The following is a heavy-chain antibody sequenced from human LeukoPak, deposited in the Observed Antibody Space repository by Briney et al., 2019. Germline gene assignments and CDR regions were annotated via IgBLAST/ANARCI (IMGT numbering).Heavy chain of an antibody. CDR2: IYYSGST. CDR3: ARHAHWRRAVTLFDY. Sequence: SETLSLTCTVSGGSISSSSYYWSWIRQPPGKGLEWIGYIYYSGSTNYNPSLKSRVTISVDTSKNQFSLKLSSVTAADTAVYYCARHAHWRRAVTLFDYWGQGTLVTVSS. J-gene: IGHJ4*02. D-gene: IGHD4-23*01. V-gene: IGHV4-61*05. CDR1: GGSISSSSYY.